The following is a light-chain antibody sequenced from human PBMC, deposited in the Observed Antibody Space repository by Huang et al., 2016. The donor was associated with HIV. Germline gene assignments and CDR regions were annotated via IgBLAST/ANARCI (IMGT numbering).Light chain of an antibody. V-gene: IGKV1-17*03. CDR3: LQHYTYPWT. CDR2: AAS. CDR1: KDISHY. J-gene: IGKJ1*01. Sequence: DIQMTQSPSAMSASVGDRVTITCRASKDISHYLGWFQQKPGKGPKRLIYAASNLQNGFPSRFSGSGSGAEFTLTISSLQPEDFASYYCLQHYTYPWTFGQGTKVEIK.